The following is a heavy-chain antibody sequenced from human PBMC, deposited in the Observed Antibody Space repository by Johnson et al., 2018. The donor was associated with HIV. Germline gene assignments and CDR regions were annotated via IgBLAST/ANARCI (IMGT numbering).Heavy chain of an antibody. CDR1: GFTVSSNY. CDR2: ISYDGSNK. Sequence: QMLLVESGGGLVQPGGSLRVSCAASGFTVSSNYMSWVRQAPGKGLEWVAVISYDGSNKYYADSVKGRFTISRDNSKNTVYLQMNSLRAEDTAVYYCARGYILTGYSGVFDMWGQGTMVTVSS. J-gene: IGHJ3*02. CDR3: ARGYILTGYSGVFDM. D-gene: IGHD3-9*01. V-gene: IGHV3-30*03.